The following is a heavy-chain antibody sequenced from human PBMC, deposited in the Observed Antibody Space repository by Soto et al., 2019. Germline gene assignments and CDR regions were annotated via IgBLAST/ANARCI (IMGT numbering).Heavy chain of an antibody. D-gene: IGHD3-22*01. CDR1: GFTFSGYE. Sequence: GGSLRLSCAASGFTFSGYEMNWVRQAPGKGLEWVSYISGSGSTIYYADSVKGRFTISRDNAKDSLYLQMNSLRAEDTAVYYCAREVVVFGVLIPTHTDVWGPGTTVTVSS. V-gene: IGHV3-48*03. J-gene: IGHJ6*02. CDR2: ISGSGSTI. CDR3: AREVVVFGVLIPTHTDV.